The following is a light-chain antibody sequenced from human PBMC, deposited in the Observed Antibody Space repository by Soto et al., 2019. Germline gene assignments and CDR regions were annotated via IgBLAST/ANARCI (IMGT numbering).Light chain of an antibody. CDR1: QTVRNNY. V-gene: IGKV3-20*01. J-gene: IGKJ4*01. CDR3: QQFSSYPLT. CDR2: DAS. Sequence: EIVLTQSPGTLSLSPGERATLSCRASQTVRNNYLAWYQQKPGQAPRLLIYDASSRATGIPDRFSGGGSGTDFTLTISRLEPEDFAVYYRQQFSSYPLTFGGGTRWIS.